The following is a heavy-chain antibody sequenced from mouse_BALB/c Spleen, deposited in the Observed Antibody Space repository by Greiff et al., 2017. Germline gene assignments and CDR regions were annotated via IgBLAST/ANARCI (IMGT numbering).Heavy chain of an antibody. CDR1: GYTFTSYW. Sequence: QVQLQQSGAELAKPGASVKMSCKASGYTFTSYWMHWVKQRPGQGLEWIGYINPSTGYTEYNQKFKDKATLTADKSSSTAYMQLSSLTSEDSAVYYCATYYYGQTFYWGQGTTLTVSS. CDR2: INPSTGYT. D-gene: IGHD1-1*01. V-gene: IGHV1-7*01. CDR3: ATYYYGQTFY. J-gene: IGHJ2*01.